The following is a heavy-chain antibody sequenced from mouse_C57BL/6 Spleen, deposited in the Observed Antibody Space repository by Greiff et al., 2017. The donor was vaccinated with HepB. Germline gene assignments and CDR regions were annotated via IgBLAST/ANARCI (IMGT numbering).Heavy chain of an antibody. CDR2: IYPRSGNT. J-gene: IGHJ3*01. CDR1: GYTFTSYG. Sequence: VHLVESGAELARPGASVKLSCKASGYTFTSYGISWVKQRTGQGLEWIGEIYPRSGNTYYNEKFKGKATLTADKSSSTAYMELRSLTSEDSAVYFCAVLLRFFAYWGQGTLVTVSA. D-gene: IGHD1-1*01. CDR3: AVLLRFFAY. V-gene: IGHV1-81*01.